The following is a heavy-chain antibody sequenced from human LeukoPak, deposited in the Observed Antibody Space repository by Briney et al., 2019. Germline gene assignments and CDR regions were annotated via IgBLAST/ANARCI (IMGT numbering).Heavy chain of an antibody. D-gene: IGHD5-18*01. Sequence: EISETLSLTCAVYGGSFSGYYRSWIRQPPGKGLEWIGEINHSGSTNYNPSLKSRVTISVDTSKNQFSLKLSSVTAADTAVYYCARGDKRGYSYGFDYWGQGTLVTVSS. CDR3: ARGDKRGYSYGFDY. CDR2: INHSGST. V-gene: IGHV4-34*01. J-gene: IGHJ4*02. CDR1: GGSFSGYY.